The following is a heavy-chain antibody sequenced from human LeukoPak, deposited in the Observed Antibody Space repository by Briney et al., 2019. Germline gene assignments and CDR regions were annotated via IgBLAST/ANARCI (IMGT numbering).Heavy chain of an antibody. J-gene: IGHJ4*02. CDR3: ARDAPPGIAAAGAFDY. D-gene: IGHD6-13*01. Sequence: GGSLRLSCAASGFTFSSYSMNWVRQAPGKGLEWVSSISSSSSYIYYADSVKGRFTISRDNAKNSLYLQMNSLRAEDTAVYYCARDAPPGIAAAGAFDYWGQGTLVIVSS. CDR2: ISSSSSYI. CDR1: GFTFSSYS. V-gene: IGHV3-21*01.